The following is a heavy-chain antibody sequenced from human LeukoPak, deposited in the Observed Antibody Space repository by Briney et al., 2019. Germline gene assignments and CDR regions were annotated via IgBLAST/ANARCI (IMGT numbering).Heavy chain of an antibody. D-gene: IGHD3-3*01. CDR3: ARDLGLGHIEYYDFWSGPNWFDP. CDR2: INPNSGGT. CDR1: GYTFTGYY. Sequence: GASVKVSCKASGYTFTGYYMHWVRQAPGQGLEWMGWINPNSGGTNYAQKFQGRVTMTRDTSISTAYMELSRLRSDDTAVYYCARDLGLGHIEYYDFWSGPNWFDPWGQGTLVTVSS. J-gene: IGHJ5*02. V-gene: IGHV1-2*02.